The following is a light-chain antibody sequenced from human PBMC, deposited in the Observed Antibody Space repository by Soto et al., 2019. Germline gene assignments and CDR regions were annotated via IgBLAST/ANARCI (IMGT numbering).Light chain of an antibody. J-gene: IGLJ1*01. CDR1: SSDDGSYNL. CDR3: CSYAGSSTYV. V-gene: IGLV2-23*01. CDR2: EGT. Sequence: QSALTQPASVSGSPGQSITISCTGTSSDDGSYNLVSWYQQHPGKAPMLMIYEGTKRPSGVSNRFSGSKSGNTASLTISGLQAEDEADYYCCSYAGSSTYVFGTGTKLTVL.